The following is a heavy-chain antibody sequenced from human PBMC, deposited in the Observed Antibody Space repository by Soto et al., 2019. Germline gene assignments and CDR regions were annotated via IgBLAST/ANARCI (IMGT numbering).Heavy chain of an antibody. CDR3: ARGERWLQIQYYFDY. Sequence: QVQLVQSGAEVKKPGSSVKVSCKASGGTFSSYAISWVRQAPGQGLEWMGGIIPIFGTANYAQKFQGRVTITADESXXTAYMELSSLRSEDTAVYYCARGERWLQIQYYFDYWGQGTLVTVSS. D-gene: IGHD5-12*01. V-gene: IGHV1-69*12. CDR1: GGTFSSYA. J-gene: IGHJ4*02. CDR2: IIPIFGTA.